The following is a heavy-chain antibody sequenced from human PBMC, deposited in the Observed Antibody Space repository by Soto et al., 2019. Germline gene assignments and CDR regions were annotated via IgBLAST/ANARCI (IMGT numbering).Heavy chain of an antibody. CDR3: AREPHSPGGYYDFWICYPNYYYCATHF. D-gene: IGHD3-3*01. Sequence: GASVKVSCKASGYTFTGYYMHWVRQAPGQGLEWMGWINPNSGGTNYAQKFQGWVTMTRDTSISTAYMELSRLRSDDTAVYYCAREPHSPGGYYDFWICYPNYYYCATHFWCQGTILTVSS. J-gene: IGHJ6*02. CDR1: GYTFTGYY. CDR2: INPNSGGT. V-gene: IGHV1-2*04.